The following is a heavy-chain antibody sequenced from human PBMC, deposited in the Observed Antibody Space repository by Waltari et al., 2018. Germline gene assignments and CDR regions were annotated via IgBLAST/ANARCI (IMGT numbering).Heavy chain of an antibody. CDR3: ASAYYYDSSGYEEAFDI. V-gene: IGHV1-69*01. Sequence: QVQLVQSGAEVKKPGSSVKVSCKASGGTFSSYAISWVRQAPGQGLEWMGGIIPIFGTANYAQKFQGRVTITADESTSTAYMELSSLRSEDTAVYYCASAYYYDSSGYEEAFDIWGQGTMVTVSS. D-gene: IGHD3-22*01. J-gene: IGHJ3*02. CDR2: IIPIFGTA. CDR1: GGTFSSYA.